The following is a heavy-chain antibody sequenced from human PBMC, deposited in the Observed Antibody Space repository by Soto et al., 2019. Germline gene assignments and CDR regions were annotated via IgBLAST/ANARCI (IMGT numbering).Heavy chain of an antibody. V-gene: IGHV3-74*01. Sequence: EVQLVESGGGLVQPGGSLRLSCAASGFTFSSYWMHWVRQAPGNGLVWVSRINSDGSSTNYADSVKGQFTISRDNAKNTLYLQMNSLRAEDTAVYYCGRGASGSYRLDYWGQSTLVTVSS. CDR2: INSDGSST. CDR1: GFTFSSYW. CDR3: GRGASGSYRLDY. D-gene: IGHD3-10*01. J-gene: IGHJ4*02.